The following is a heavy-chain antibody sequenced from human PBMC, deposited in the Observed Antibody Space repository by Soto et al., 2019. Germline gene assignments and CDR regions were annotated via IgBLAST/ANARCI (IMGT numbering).Heavy chain of an antibody. CDR2: IYYSGST. J-gene: IGHJ6*03. V-gene: IGHV4-31*03. CDR3: ARDPGRYYYMDV. Sequence: QVQLQESGPGLVKPSQTLSLTCTVSGGSISSGGYYWSWIRQHPGKGLEWIGYIYYSGSTYDNPSLKSRVTISVDTSKNQFSLKLSSVTAADTAVYHCARDPGRYYYMDVWGKGTTVTVSS. CDR1: GGSISSGGYY.